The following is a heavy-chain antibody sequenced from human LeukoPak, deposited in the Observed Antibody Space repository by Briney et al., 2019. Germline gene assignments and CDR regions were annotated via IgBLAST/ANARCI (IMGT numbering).Heavy chain of an antibody. Sequence: PGGSLRLSCAASGFTLDDYAMHWVRQAPGKGLEWVSGISWNSGSIGYADSVKGRFTISRDNAKNSLYLQMNSLRAEDTALYYCAKDFAHDYYDSSARGAFDIWGQGTMVTVSS. J-gene: IGHJ3*02. CDR1: GFTLDDYA. CDR3: AKDFAHDYYDSSARGAFDI. D-gene: IGHD3-22*01. CDR2: ISWNSGSI. V-gene: IGHV3-9*01.